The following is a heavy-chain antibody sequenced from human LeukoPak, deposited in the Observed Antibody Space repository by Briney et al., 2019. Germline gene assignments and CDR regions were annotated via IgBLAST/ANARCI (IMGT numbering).Heavy chain of an antibody. Sequence: ASVKVSCKASGYTFTSYDINWVRQATGQGLEWMGWMNPNSGNTGYAQKFQGRVTMTRNTSISTAYMELSSLRSEDTAVYYCAREGYCSGGSCYEWFDPWGQGTLVTVSS. J-gene: IGHJ5*02. D-gene: IGHD2-15*01. V-gene: IGHV1-8*01. CDR2: MNPNSGNT. CDR3: AREGYCSGGSCYEWFDP. CDR1: GYTFTSYD.